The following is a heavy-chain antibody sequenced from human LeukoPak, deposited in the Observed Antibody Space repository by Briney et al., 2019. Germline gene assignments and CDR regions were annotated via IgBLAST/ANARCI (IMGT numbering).Heavy chain of an antibody. V-gene: IGHV4-34*01. CDR2: INHSGST. CDR3: ARGINYDFWSGYRWFDP. D-gene: IGHD3-3*01. Sequence: SSETLSLTCAVYGGSFSGYYWSWIRQPPGKGLEWIGEINHSGSTNYNPSLKSRVTISVDTSKNQFSPKLSSVTAADTAVYYCARGINYDFWSGYRWFDPWGQGTLVTVSS. CDR1: GGSFSGYY. J-gene: IGHJ5*02.